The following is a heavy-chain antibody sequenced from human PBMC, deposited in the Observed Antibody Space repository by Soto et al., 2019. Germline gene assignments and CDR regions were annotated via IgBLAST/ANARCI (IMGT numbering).Heavy chain of an antibody. Sequence: QVKLQESGPGLVKPTQTLSLTCTVSGGSINSVAYFWSWIRQQPGKGLEWIGYIYYTGSAHYNPTRKSRAIISIDPSKIQVSLTMSSVTVADTAVYICARDLGSGLLTGYYGVDVWGQGITVTVSS. CDR3: ARDLGSGLLTGYYGVDV. CDR2: IYYTGSA. J-gene: IGHJ6*02. D-gene: IGHD1-26*01. CDR1: GGSINSVAYF. V-gene: IGHV4-31*02.